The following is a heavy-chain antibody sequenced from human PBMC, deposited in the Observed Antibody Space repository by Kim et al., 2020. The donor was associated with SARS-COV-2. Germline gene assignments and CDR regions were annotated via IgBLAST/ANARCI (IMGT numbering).Heavy chain of an antibody. CDR2: ISSSSSYT. V-gene: IGHV3-11*06. CDR1: GFTFSDYY. D-gene: IGHD6-6*01. J-gene: IGHJ3*02. CDR3: ARDGEYSSSHDAFDI. Sequence: GGSLRLSCAASGFTFSDYYMSWIRQAPGKGLEWVSYISSSSSYTNYADSVKGRFTISRDNAKNSLYLQMNSLRAEDTAVYYCARDGEYSSSHDAFDIWGQGTMVTVSS.